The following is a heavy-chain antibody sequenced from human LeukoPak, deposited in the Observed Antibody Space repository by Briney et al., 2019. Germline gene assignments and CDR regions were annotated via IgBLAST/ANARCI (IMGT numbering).Heavy chain of an antibody. CDR1: GYTFTSYG. D-gene: IGHD2-2*01. J-gene: IGHJ6*02. CDR2: ISAYNGNT. V-gene: IGHV1-18*01. CDR3: ARDDIVVVPAAMGALMYYGMDV. Sequence: ASVKVSCKASGYTFTSYGISWVRQAPGQGLEWMGWISAYNGNTNYAQKLQGGVTMTTDTSTSTAYMELRSLRSDDTAVYYCARDDIVVVPAAMGALMYYGMDVWGQGTTVTVSS.